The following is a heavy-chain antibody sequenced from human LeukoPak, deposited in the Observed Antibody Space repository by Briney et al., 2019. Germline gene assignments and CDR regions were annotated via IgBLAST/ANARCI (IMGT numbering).Heavy chain of an antibody. Sequence: PSETLSLTCTVSGRSISSYYWSWIRQPPGKGLEWIGYIYYSGSTNYNPSLKSRVTISVDTSKNQFSLKLTSVTAADTAVYYCARVRYYYGSGGDYFDYWGQGTLVTVSS. V-gene: IGHV4-59*01. CDR1: GRSISSYY. D-gene: IGHD3-10*01. CDR2: IYYSGST. J-gene: IGHJ4*02. CDR3: ARVRYYYGSGGDYFDY.